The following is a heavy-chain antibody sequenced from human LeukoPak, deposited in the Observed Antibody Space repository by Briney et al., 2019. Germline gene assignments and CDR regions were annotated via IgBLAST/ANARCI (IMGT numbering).Heavy chain of an antibody. CDR2: ISGPGGST. Sequence: GGSLRLSCAASGFTFSNLPMSWVRQAPGKGLGWVSAISGPGGSTYYAESVKDRFTISRDNSKNTLYLQMSSLRAEDTAVYYCGPTLGYNYYMDVWGKGTTVTVSS. CDR1: GFTFSNLP. CDR3: GPTLGYNYYMDV. V-gene: IGHV3-23*01. D-gene: IGHD3-10*01. J-gene: IGHJ6*03.